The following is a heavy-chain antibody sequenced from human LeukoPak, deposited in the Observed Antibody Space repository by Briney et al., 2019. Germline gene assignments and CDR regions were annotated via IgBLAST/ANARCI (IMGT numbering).Heavy chain of an antibody. Sequence: SETLSLTCTVSGGSISSSSYYWGWIRQPPGKGLEWIGSIYYSGNSYYNPSLKSRVTMSVDTSKNQFSLKVSSVTAADTAVYYCAGPAGTYWYFDLWGRGTLVTVSS. CDR3: AGPAGTYWYFDL. D-gene: IGHD1-26*01. V-gene: IGHV4-39*07. CDR2: IYYSGNS. J-gene: IGHJ2*01. CDR1: GGSISSSSYY.